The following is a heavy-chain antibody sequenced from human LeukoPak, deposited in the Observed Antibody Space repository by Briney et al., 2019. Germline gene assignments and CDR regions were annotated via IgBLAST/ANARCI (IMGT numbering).Heavy chain of an antibody. V-gene: IGHV1-2*02. CDR1: GYTFTGYY. D-gene: IGHD6-19*01. CDR2: INPNSGGT. CDR3: ARRAVAEYYYMDV. Sequence: ASVKVSCKASGYTFTGYYMHWVRQAPGQGLEWMGWINPNSGGTNYAQKFQGRVTMTRDTSISTAYMELSRLRSDDTAVYYCARRAVAEYYYMDVWGKGTTVTVFS. J-gene: IGHJ6*03.